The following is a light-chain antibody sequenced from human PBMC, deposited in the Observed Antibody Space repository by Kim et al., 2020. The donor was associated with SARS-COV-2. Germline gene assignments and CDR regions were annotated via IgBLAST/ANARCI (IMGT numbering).Light chain of an antibody. V-gene: IGKV3-20*01. Sequence: LSPGERATLSCRASQSVSPSLAWYQHKSGQAPRLLIFGATNRASGIPDRFSGSGSGTDFTLTISRLEPEDFALYYCQQYGSSPLTFGGGTKVDIK. CDR1: QSVSPS. CDR3: QQYGSSPLT. J-gene: IGKJ4*01. CDR2: GAT.